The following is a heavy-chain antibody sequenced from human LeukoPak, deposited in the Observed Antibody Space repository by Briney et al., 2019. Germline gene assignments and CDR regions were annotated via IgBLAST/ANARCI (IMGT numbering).Heavy chain of an antibody. D-gene: IGHD6-13*01. Sequence: ASVKVFCKASGYTFTSYDINWVRQGTGQGLEWMGWMNPNSGNTGYAQKFQGRITMTRNTSISTAYMELSSLTSEDTAVYYCARIAAAGNRRLNYWGQGTLVTVSS. CDR2: MNPNSGNT. CDR3: ARIAAAGNRRLNY. J-gene: IGHJ4*02. V-gene: IGHV1-8*01. CDR1: GYTFTSYD.